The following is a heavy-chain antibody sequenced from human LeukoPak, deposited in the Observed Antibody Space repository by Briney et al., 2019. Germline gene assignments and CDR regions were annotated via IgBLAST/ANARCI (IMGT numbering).Heavy chain of an antibody. CDR1: GYTFTSYG. D-gene: IGHD3-16*02. Sequence: ASVKVSCKASGYTFTSYGISWVRQAPGQGLEWMGWISAYNGNTNYAQKLQGRVTMTTDTSTSTAYMELRSLRSDDTAVYYCARELDYDYVWGSYRLYYFDHWGQGTLVTVSS. CDR3: ARELDYDYVWGSYRLYYFDH. V-gene: IGHV1-18*04. J-gene: IGHJ4*02. CDR2: ISAYNGNT.